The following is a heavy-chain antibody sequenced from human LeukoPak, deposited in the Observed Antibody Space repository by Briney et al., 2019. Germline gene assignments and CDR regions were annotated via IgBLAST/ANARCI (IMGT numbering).Heavy chain of an antibody. CDR2: IYYSGGA. J-gene: IGHJ4*02. CDR1: GDSLRKSTFY. D-gene: IGHD2-21*02. CDR3: ARTHCEGDCFSAIRY. V-gene: IGHV4-39*07. Sequence: PSETLSLTCTVSGDSLRKSTFYWVWIRQPPGKGLEWIGSIYYSGGADYNPSLQSRVTIPVDTSKNEFSLRVRSVTAADTAVYFCARTHCEGDCFSAIRYWGQGTPVTVSS.